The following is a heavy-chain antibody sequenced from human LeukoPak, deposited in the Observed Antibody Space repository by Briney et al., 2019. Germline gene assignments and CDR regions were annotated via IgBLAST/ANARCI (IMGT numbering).Heavy chain of an antibody. V-gene: IGHV4-34*01. CDR2: INHSGST. J-gene: IGHJ4*02. CDR3: ARGPGGGDY. CDR1: GGSFSGYY. D-gene: IGHD6-25*01. Sequence: SETLSLTCAVYGGSFSGYYWSWICQPPGKGLEWIGEINHSGSTNYNPSLKSRVTISVDTSKNQFSLKLSSVTAADTAVYYCARGPGGGDYWGQGTLVTVSS.